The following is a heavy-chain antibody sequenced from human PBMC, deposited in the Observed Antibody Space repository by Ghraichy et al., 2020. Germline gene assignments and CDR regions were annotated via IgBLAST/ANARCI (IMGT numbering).Heavy chain of an antibody. CDR1: GGSFSGYY. D-gene: IGHD6-6*01. CDR2: INHSGST. CDR3: ARARIAARPFDY. J-gene: IGHJ4*02. Sequence: SETLSLTCAVYGGSFSGYYWTWIRQPPGKGLEWIGEINHSGSTNYNPSLKSRVTISVDTSKNQFSLKLSSVTAADTAVYYCARARIAARPFDYWGQGTLVTVSS. V-gene: IGHV4-34*01.